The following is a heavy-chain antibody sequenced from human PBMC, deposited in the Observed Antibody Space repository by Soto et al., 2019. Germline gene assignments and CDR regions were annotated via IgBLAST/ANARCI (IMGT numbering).Heavy chain of an antibody. J-gene: IGHJ6*02. CDR1: GGSISSGDYY. CDR2: IYYSGIT. V-gene: IGHV4-30-4*01. Sequence: SETLSLTCTVSGGSISSGDYYWSGIRQPPGKGLEWIGYIYYSGITYYNPSLKSRVTISVDTSKNQFSLKLSSVTAADTAVYYCARDGDNYYGMDVWGQGTTVTVSS. D-gene: IGHD3-10*01. CDR3: ARDGDNYYGMDV.